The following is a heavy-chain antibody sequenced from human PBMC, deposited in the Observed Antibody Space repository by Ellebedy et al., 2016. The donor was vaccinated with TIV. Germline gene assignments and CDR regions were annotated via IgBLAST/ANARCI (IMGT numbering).Heavy chain of an antibody. CDR3: ARPFFDWSNWYNDYYHGMDV. V-gene: IGHV4-59*08. J-gene: IGHJ6*02. Sequence: PSETLSLTCTVSRGYISSNFWGWIRQPPGQGLEWIGYAHYNGSTNYSPYLKSLVTISLDTSKDQFSLRLSSVTAADPAVYYCARPFFDWSNWYNDYYHGMDVWGQGTTFTVSS. CDR2: AHYNGST. D-gene: IGHD1/OR15-1a*01. CDR1: RGYISSNF.